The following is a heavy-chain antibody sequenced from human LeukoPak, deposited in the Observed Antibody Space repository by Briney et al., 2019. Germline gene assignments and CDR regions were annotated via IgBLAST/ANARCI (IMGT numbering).Heavy chain of an antibody. CDR3: ARVAEITMIVVVPSGGDS. CDR1: GYTFTGYY. V-gene: IGHV1-2*02. Sequence: ASVKVSCKASGYTFTGYYMHWVRQAPGQGLEWMGWINPNSGGTNYAQKFQGRVTMTRDTSISTAYMELSRLRSDDTAVYYCARVAEITMIVVVPSGGDSWAQGTLVTVSS. CDR2: INPNSGGT. J-gene: IGHJ4*02. D-gene: IGHD3-22*01.